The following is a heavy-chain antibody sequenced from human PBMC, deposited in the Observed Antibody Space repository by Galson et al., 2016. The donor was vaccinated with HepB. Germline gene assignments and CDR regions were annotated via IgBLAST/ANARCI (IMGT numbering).Heavy chain of an antibody. CDR1: GFTFSSYA. J-gene: IGHJ3*02. Sequence: SLRLSCAASGFTFSSYAMSWVRQAPGKGLEWVSTIRGGGGNTDYADSVKGRFTISRDNSKNTLYLQMNSLRAEDTAVYYCAKDRSPYYDIVTGYFPDNDAFDIWGQGTMVTVSS. CDR2: IRGGGGNT. V-gene: IGHV3-23*01. D-gene: IGHD3-9*01. CDR3: AKDRSPYYDIVTGYFPDNDAFDI.